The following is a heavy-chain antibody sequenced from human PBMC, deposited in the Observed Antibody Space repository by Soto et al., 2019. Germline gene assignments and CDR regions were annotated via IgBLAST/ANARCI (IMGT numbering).Heavy chain of an antibody. CDR2: INPNSGGT. CDR1: GYTFTGYY. CDR3: ARTEDYDPGYFDL. J-gene: IGHJ2*01. D-gene: IGHD3-22*01. V-gene: IGHV1-2*04. Sequence: QVQLVQSGAEVKKPGASVKVSCKASGYTFTGYYMHWVRQAPGQGLEWMGWINPNSGGTNYAQKFQGWVTMTRDTSISTAYMDLSRLRSDDTAVYYCARTEDYDPGYFDLWGRGTLVTFSS.